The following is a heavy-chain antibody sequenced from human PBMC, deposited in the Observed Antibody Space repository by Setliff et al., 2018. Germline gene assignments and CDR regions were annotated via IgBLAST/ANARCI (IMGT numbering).Heavy chain of an antibody. Sequence: SGPTLVNPTQTLTLTCSFSGFSLTTSGVGVGWIRQPPGKALEWLALIYWNDDKRYSPSLKTRLTITKDTSKKQVVLKMTSMDPVDTATYYCAHPASGSSWDRSSYYFDYWGQGTLVTVSS. J-gene: IGHJ4*02. CDR2: IYWNDDK. CDR3: AHPASGSSWDRSSYYFDY. D-gene: IGHD6-13*01. CDR1: GFSLTTSGVG. V-gene: IGHV2-5*01.